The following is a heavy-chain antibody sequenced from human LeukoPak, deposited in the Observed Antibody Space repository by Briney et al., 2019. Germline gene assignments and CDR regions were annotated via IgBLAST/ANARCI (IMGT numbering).Heavy chain of an antibody. CDR3: ARSRRYDSSGYFDY. D-gene: IGHD3-22*01. J-gene: IGHJ4*02. CDR2: IYYSGST. Sequence: PSETLSLTCTVSGGSISSYYWSWIRQPPGKGLEWIGYIYYSGSTNYNPSLKSRVTISVDTSKNQFSLKLSSVTAADTAVYYCARSRRYDSSGYFDYWGQGTLVTVSS. CDR1: GGSISSYY. V-gene: IGHV4-59*01.